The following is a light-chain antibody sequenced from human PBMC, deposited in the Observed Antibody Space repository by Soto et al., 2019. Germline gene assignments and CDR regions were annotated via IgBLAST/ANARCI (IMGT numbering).Light chain of an antibody. Sequence: QSVLAQPASVSGSPGPSITISCTGTSRDVGGYNYVSWYQQHPGKAPKLMIYDVSNRPSGVSDRFSGSKSGNTASLTISGLQAEDEADYYCSSYAGSNNVVFGGGTKVTVL. V-gene: IGLV2-14*01. CDR3: SSYAGSNNVV. J-gene: IGLJ2*01. CDR1: SRDVGGYNY. CDR2: DVS.